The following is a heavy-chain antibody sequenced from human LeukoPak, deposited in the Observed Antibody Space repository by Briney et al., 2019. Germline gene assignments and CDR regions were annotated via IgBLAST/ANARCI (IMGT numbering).Heavy chain of an antibody. D-gene: IGHD3-10*01. J-gene: IGHJ4*02. CDR2: IYTDGSTK. V-gene: IGHV3-33*01. CDR1: GFIFSNSG. CDR3: ARNSGGRRYYFTE. Sequence: GGSLRLSCAASGFIFSNSGMHWVRQPPGKGLEWVTVIYTDGSTKYYADSVKGRFTISRDNSQNTLYLQMNSLRAEDTAVYYCARNSGGRRYYFTEWGQGTLVTVSS.